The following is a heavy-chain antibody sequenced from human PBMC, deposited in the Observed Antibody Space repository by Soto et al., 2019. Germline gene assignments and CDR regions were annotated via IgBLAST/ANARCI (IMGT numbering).Heavy chain of an antibody. CDR3: AKHYYSDC. J-gene: IGHJ4*02. CDR2: IGVSGGGT. CDR1: GFTFTTYA. V-gene: IGHV3-23*01. Sequence: GSLRLSCAASGFTFTTYAMSWVRQAPGKGLEWVSSIGVSGGGTNYADSVKGRFTISRDNSKNTLYLQMSSLRAEDTAVYYCAKHYYSDCPGQAPLLTRSS.